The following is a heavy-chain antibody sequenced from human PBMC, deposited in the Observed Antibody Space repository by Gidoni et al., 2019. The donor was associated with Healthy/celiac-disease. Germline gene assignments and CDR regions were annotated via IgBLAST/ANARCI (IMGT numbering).Heavy chain of an antibody. Sequence: QVQLQESGPGLVKPSETLSLTCTVSGGSISSYYWSWIRQPPGKGLEWIGYIYYSGSTNYNPSLKSRVTISVDTSKNQCSLKLSSVTAADTAVYYCARGGSSSCYSPIYYYYYYMDVWGKGTTVTVSS. CDR3: ARGGSSSCYSPIYYYYYYMDV. CDR2: IYYSGST. CDR1: GGSISSYY. J-gene: IGHJ6*03. D-gene: IGHD6-13*01. V-gene: IGHV4-59*01.